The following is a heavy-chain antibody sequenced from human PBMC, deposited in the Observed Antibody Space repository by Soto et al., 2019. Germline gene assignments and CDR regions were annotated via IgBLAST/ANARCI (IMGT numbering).Heavy chain of an antibody. D-gene: IGHD3-9*01. J-gene: IGHJ5*02. Sequence: GASVKVSCKASGYTFTSYDINWVRQATGQGLEWMGWMNPNSGNTGYAQKFQGRVTMTRNTSISTAYMELSSLRSEDTAVYYFARGLNFDWDDNWFDPWGQGTLVTVSS. V-gene: IGHV1-8*01. CDR3: ARGLNFDWDDNWFDP. CDR2: MNPNSGNT. CDR1: GYTFTSYD.